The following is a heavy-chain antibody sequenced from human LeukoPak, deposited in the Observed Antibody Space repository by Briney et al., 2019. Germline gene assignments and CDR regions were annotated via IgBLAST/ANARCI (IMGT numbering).Heavy chain of an antibody. J-gene: IGHJ2*01. D-gene: IGHD2-15*01. Sequence: GGSLRLSCAASGFTFSSYSMNWVRQAPGKGLEWVSSISSSNSYIYYADSVKGRFTISRDNAKNSLYLQMNSLRAEDTAVYYCARPFSDVGYCSGGSCYPYWYFDLWGRGTLVTVSS. V-gene: IGHV3-21*01. CDR2: ISSSNSYI. CDR1: GFTFSSYS. CDR3: ARPFSDVGYCSGGSCYPYWYFDL.